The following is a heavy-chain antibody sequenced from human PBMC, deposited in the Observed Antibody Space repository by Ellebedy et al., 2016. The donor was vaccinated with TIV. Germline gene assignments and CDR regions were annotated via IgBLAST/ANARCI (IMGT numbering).Heavy chain of an antibody. Sequence: MPSETLSLTCTVSGGSIGSYYWSWIRQPPGKGLEWIGYISYSRSTNYNPSLKSRVTISVDTSKNQFSLKLNSVTAADTAVYFCARVVWQQPVSYAFDIWGQGTMVTVSS. J-gene: IGHJ3*02. CDR1: GGSIGSYY. V-gene: IGHV4-59*01. CDR3: ARVVWQQPVSYAFDI. D-gene: IGHD6-13*01. CDR2: ISYSRST.